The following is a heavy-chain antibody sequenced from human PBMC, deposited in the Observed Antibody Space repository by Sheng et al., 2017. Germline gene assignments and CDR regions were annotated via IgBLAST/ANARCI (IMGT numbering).Heavy chain of an antibody. CDR3: ARDPLDCGGDCYFDY. CDR1: GGTFSSYT. Sequence: QVQLVQSGAEVKKPGSSVKVSCKASGGTFSSYTISWVRQAPGQGLEWMGRIIPILGIANYAQKFQGRVTITADKSTSTAYMELSSLRSEDTAVYYCARDPLDCGGDCYFDYWGQGTLVTVSS. D-gene: IGHD2-21*01. V-gene: IGHV1-69*08. J-gene: IGHJ4*02. CDR2: IIPILGIA.